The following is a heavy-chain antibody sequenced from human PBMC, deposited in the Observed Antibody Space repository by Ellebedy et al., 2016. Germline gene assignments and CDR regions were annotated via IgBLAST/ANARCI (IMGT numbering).Heavy chain of an antibody. CDR3: ARPIVGALGGGDYYYDGMDV. CDR1: GYPFTDYG. V-gene: IGHV1-18*04. Sequence: ASVKVSXXASGYPFTDYGISWVRQAPGQGLEWMGWISCNSGNKNYARKFQDRVTMTTETSTSTVYMELRSLRSEDTAVYYCARPIVGALGGGDYYYDGMDVWGQGTTVTVSS. CDR2: ISCNSGNK. J-gene: IGHJ6*02. D-gene: IGHD1-26*01.